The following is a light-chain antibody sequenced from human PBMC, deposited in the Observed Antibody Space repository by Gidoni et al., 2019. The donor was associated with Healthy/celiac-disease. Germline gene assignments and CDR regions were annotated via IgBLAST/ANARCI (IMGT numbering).Light chain of an antibody. J-gene: IGKJ2*04. CDR3: QQYNNWPQCR. CDR1: QRVSSN. CDR2: GAS. Sequence: EIVMTQSPATLSVSPGERATLSCRASQRVSSNLAWYQQKPGQAPRLLIYGASTRATGIPARFSGSGSGTEFTLTISSLQSEDFAVYYCQQYNNWPQCRFGQGTKLEIK. V-gene: IGKV3-15*01.